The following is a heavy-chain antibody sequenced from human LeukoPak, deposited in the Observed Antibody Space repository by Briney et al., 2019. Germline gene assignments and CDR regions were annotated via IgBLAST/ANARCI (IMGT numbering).Heavy chain of an antibody. D-gene: IGHD4-17*01. CDR3: AASIDYGDYVFDY. Sequence: SETLSLTCTVSGGSISSYYWSWIRQPPGKGLEWIGYIYYSGSTNYNPSLKSRVTISVDTSKNQFPLKLSSVTAADTAVYYCAASIDYGDYVFDYWGQGTLVTVSS. CDR1: GGSISSYY. CDR2: IYYSGST. V-gene: IGHV4-59*01. J-gene: IGHJ4*02.